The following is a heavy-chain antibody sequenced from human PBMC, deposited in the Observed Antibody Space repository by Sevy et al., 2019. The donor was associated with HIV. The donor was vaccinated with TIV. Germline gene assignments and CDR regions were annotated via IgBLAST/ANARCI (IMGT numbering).Heavy chain of an antibody. D-gene: IGHD6-19*01. CDR1: GYSISSGYY. CDR3: ARAQGQWLVSALGEGGDVTPGELDY. J-gene: IGHJ4*01. V-gene: IGHV4-38-2*02. CDR2: IYHSGST. Sequence: SETLSLTCTVSGYSISSGYYWGWIRQPPGKGLEWIGSIYHSGSTYYNPSLKSRVTISVDTSKNQFSLKLSSVTAADTVVYYCARAQGQWLVSALGEGGDVTPGELDYWGQGTLVTVSS.